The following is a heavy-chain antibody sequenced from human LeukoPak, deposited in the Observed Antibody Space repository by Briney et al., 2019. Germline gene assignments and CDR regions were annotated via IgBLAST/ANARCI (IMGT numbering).Heavy chain of an antibody. Sequence: SETLSLTCTVSGGSISSYYWSWIRQPPGKGLEWIGYIYYSGSTNYNPSLKSRVTISVDTSKNQFSLKLSSVTAADTAVHYCARGLGGGGYINWFDPWGQGTLVTVSS. CDR2: IYYSGST. J-gene: IGHJ5*02. CDR1: GGSISSYY. CDR3: ARGLGGGGYINWFDP. D-gene: IGHD5-24*01. V-gene: IGHV4-59*01.